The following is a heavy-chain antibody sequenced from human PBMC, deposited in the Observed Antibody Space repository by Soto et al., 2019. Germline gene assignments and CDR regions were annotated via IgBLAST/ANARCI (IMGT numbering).Heavy chain of an antibody. CDR3: AKGRGGSGSRTPRVDF. Sequence: EVQLLESGGGLVQPGGSLRLSCAASGFTFNNYAMTWVRQAPGQGLEWVSAISGGGDTTSYADSVKGRFTVSRDGSKSTLYLQMSSLRAEDTALYYCAKGRGGSGSRTPRVDFWGQGTLVTVSS. V-gene: IGHV3-23*01. D-gene: IGHD3-10*01. J-gene: IGHJ4*02. CDR1: GFTFNNYA. CDR2: ISGGGDTT.